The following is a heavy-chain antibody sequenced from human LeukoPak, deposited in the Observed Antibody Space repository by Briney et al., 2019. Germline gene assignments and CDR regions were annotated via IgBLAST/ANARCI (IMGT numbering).Heavy chain of an antibody. J-gene: IGHJ4*02. Sequence: ASVKVSCKASGYTFTGYGIRWVRQAPGQGLEWMGWINAYNGNTNYAQKLQGRVTMTTDTSTSTAYMELRSLRSDDTAVYYCARAEGGHLWFGESTLVDYWGQGTLVTVSS. V-gene: IGHV1-18*01. CDR3: ARAEGGHLWFGESTLVDY. CDR2: INAYNGNT. D-gene: IGHD3-10*01. CDR1: GYTFTGYG.